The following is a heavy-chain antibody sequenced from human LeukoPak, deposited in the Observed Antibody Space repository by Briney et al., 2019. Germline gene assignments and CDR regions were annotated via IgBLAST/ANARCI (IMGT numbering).Heavy chain of an antibody. D-gene: IGHD3-22*01. CDR1: GFTFSSYA. V-gene: IGHV3-23*01. CDR3: AKQEMEYYDSSGYYRF. J-gene: IGHJ4*02. CDR2: ISGSGGST. Sequence: PGGSLRLSCAASGFTFSSYAMSWVRQAPGKGLEWVSAISGSGGSTYYADSVKGRFTISRDNSKNTLYLQMNSLRAEDTAVYYCAKQEMEYYDSSGYYRFWGQGTLVTVSS.